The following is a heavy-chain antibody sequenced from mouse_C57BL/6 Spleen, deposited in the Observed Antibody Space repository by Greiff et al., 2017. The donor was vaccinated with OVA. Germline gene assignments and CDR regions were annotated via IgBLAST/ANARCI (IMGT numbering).Heavy chain of an antibody. D-gene: IGHD3-3*01. J-gene: IGHJ2*01. CDR3: ARVGHDPRAPDY. CDR1: GYAFTNYL. CDR2: INPGSGGT. V-gene: IGHV1-54*01. Sequence: VQLQQSGAELVRPGTSVKVSCKASGYAFTNYLIEWVKQRPGQGLEWIGVINPGSGGTNYNEKFKGKATLTADKSSSTAYMQLSSLTSEDSAVYFCARVGHDPRAPDYWGQGTTLTVSS.